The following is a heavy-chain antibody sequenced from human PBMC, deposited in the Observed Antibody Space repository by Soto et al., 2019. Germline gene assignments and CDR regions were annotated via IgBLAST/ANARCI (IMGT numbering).Heavy chain of an antibody. CDR3: ARPPQSNNIAVAGAYHFDY. J-gene: IGHJ4*02. CDR2: MNPNSGNT. V-gene: IGHV1-8*01. D-gene: IGHD6-19*01. CDR1: GYTFTSYD. Sequence: QVQLVQSGAEVKKPGASVKVSCKASGYTFTSYDINWVRQATGQGLEWMGWMNPNSGNTGYAQKFQGRVTMTRNTXXSXAXXELSSLRSEDTAVYYCARPPQSNNIAVAGAYHFDYWGQGTLVTVSS.